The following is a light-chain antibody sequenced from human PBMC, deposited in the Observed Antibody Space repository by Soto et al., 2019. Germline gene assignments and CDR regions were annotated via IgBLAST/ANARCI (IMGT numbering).Light chain of an antibody. CDR1: QSINNW. V-gene: IGKV1-5*01. Sequence: DIPMTQSPSTLSASVGDRVTITCRASQSINNWLAWYQQKPGKAPKVLIYDASSLESGVPSRFSGSGSGTEFTLTISSLQPDDFATYYCQQYNSYSPNTFGQGTKLEIK. J-gene: IGKJ2*01. CDR3: QQYNSYSPNT. CDR2: DAS.